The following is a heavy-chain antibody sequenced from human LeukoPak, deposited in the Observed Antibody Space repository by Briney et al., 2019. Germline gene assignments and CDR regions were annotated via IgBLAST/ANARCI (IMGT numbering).Heavy chain of an antibody. J-gene: IGHJ5*02. CDR3: AGSLASNWFDP. V-gene: IGHV3-74*01. CDR2: INSDGSST. Sequence: GGSLRLSCAASGFTFSSYWMHWVRQVPGNGPVWVSRINSDGSSTSYADSVKGRFTISRDNAKNTLYLQMNSLRAEDTAVYSCAGSLASNWFDPWGQGTLVTVSS. CDR1: GFTFSSYW. D-gene: IGHD1-1*01.